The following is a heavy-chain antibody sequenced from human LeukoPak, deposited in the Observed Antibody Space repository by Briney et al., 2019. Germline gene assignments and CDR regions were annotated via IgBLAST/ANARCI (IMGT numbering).Heavy chain of an antibody. CDR2: IYYSGST. CDR3: AREQMGYPSWYFDL. CDR1: RGSLISYF. D-gene: IGHD2-8*01. Sequence: SEALSDTRRVSRGSLISYFWSWMRPPPGNGREWIGYIYYSGSTNYNPSLKNRVTISEDTSKNQFSLKLSSVTAADTAVYYCAREQMGYPSWYFDLWGRGTLVTVSS. V-gene: IGHV4-59*01. J-gene: IGHJ2*01.